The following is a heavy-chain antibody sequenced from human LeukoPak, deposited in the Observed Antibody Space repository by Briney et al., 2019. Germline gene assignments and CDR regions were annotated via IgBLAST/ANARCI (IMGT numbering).Heavy chain of an antibody. D-gene: IGHD3-10*01. Sequence: ASVKVSCKVSGYTLTELSMHWVRQAPGKGLEGMGGFDPEDGETIYAQKFQGRVTMTEDTSTDTAYMELSSLRSEDTAVYYCATKLLWFGEGDYWGQGTLVTVSS. J-gene: IGHJ4*02. CDR1: GYTLTELS. CDR3: ATKLLWFGEGDY. V-gene: IGHV1-24*01. CDR2: FDPEDGET.